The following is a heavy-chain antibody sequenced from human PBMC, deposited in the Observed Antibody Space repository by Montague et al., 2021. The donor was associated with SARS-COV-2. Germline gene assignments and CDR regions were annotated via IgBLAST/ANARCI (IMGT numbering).Heavy chain of an antibody. V-gene: IGHV4-61*03. CDR3: ARDRGDIYGGNSAWFDP. Sequence: SETLSLTCTVSGASISTGSDYWTWIRQLPGRGLEWIGNFYYSGGSTYNPSLKSRVTISADTSKNLFSLTLKSMTASDTAVYYCARDRGDIYGGNSAWFDPWGQGTLVTVSS. CDR1: GASISTGSDY. D-gene: IGHD4-23*01. CDR2: FYYSGGS. J-gene: IGHJ5*02.